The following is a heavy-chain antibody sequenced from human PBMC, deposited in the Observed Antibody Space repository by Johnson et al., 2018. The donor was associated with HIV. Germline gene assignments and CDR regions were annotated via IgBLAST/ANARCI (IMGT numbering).Heavy chain of an antibody. J-gene: IGHJ3*02. V-gene: IGHV3-30*03. Sequence: VQVVESGGGVVQPGRSLRLSCAASGFTFNSYGMHWVRQAPGKGLEWVALISYDGSNKYYADSVKGRFTISRDNSKNTLYLQMNSLRAEDTALYYCARSDGWGAFDIWGQGTMVTVSS. CDR2: ISYDGSNK. CDR3: ARSDGWGAFDI. D-gene: IGHD3-10*01. CDR1: GFTFNSYG.